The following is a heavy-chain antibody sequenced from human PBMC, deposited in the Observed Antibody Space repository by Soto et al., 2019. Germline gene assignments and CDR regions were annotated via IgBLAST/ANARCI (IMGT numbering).Heavy chain of an antibody. CDR2: ISWNSGNK. J-gene: IGHJ6*02. V-gene: IGHV3-9*01. CDR1: GFTFDDYA. D-gene: IGHD3-9*01. Sequence: EVQLVESGGDLVQPGRSLRLSCAASGFTFDDYAMHWVRQAPGKGLEWVSGISWNSGNKGYAESVKGRFTISRDNAKNFLYLEMNSLRAEDTALYYCAKEAGLVRFFDWLSNGLDVWGQGTAVTV. CDR3: AKEAGLVRFFDWLSNGLDV.